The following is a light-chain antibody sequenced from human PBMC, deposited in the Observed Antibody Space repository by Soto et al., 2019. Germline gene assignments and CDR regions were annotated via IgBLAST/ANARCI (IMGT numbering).Light chain of an antibody. CDR2: EVS. CDR3: SSYTSSSTPYV. J-gene: IGLJ1*01. CDR1: SSDVGGYNY. V-gene: IGLV2-14*01. Sequence: QALLTQPASVSGSPGQSVTISCTGTSSDVGGYNYVSWYQQHPGKAPKLMIYEVSNRPSGVSNRFSGSKYGNTASLTISGLQAEDEADYYCSSYTSSSTPYVFGTGTKVTVL.